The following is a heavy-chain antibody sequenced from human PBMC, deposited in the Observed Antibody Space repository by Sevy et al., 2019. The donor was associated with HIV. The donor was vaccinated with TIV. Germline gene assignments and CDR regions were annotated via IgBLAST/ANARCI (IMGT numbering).Heavy chain of an antibody. D-gene: IGHD6-13*01. CDR3: AVEFYSSSWSFEY. CDR2: IYYSGST. J-gene: IGHJ4*02. CDR1: GGSISSSSYY. Sequence: SENLSLSCTVSGGSISSSSYYWGWIRQPPGKVLEWIGSIYYSGSTSYNPSLRSRVTISVDTSKNQFSLKLSSVTAADTAVYYCAVEFYSSSWSFEYWGQGTLVTVSS. V-gene: IGHV4-39*01.